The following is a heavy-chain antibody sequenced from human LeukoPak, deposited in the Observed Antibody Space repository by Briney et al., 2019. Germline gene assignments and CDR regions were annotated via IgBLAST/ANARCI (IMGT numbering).Heavy chain of an antibody. J-gene: IGHJ4*02. CDR2: ISYDGSNK. Sequence: PGRSLRLSCAASGFTFSSYGMHWVRQAPGKGLEWVAVISYDGSNKYYADSVKGRFTISRDNSKNTLYLQMNSLRAEDTAVYYCAKDLKDTAMVADYWGQGTLVTVSS. CDR1: GFTFSSYG. D-gene: IGHD5-18*01. CDR3: AKDLKDTAMVADY. V-gene: IGHV3-30*18.